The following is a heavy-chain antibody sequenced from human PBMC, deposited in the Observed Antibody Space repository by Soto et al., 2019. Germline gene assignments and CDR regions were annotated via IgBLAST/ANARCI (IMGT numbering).Heavy chain of an antibody. J-gene: IGHJ4*02. CDR3: ARLACASMVRGVIRVLDY. Sequence: QVQLVQSGAEVKKPGASVKVSCKASGYTFTSYGISWVRQAPGQGLEWMGWISAYNGNTNYARKLQGRDTLTTDTATSRAYMELRSLRSDDTAVYYCARLACASMVRGVIRVLDYWGQGTLVTVSS. CDR1: GYTFTSYG. CDR2: ISAYNGNT. V-gene: IGHV1-18*01. D-gene: IGHD3-10*01.